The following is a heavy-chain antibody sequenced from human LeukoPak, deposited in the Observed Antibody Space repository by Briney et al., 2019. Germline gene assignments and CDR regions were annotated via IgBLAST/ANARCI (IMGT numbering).Heavy chain of an antibody. D-gene: IGHD5-18*01. CDR2: MNPINGKT. CDR1: GYTFTSYD. Sequence: EASVTGSFKASGYTFTSYDINWVRQAAGQGREGMGWMNPINGKTGYAQKFQGRVTMTRDTSIRTAYMELSSLRSDDTAVYYCARAPREWGYNHWGQGTLVTVSS. V-gene: IGHV1-8*01. CDR3: ARAPREWGYNH. J-gene: IGHJ5*02.